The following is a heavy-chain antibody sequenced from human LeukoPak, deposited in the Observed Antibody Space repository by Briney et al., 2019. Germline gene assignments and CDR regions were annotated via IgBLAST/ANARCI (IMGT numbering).Heavy chain of an antibody. CDR3: AREGRTSTVTNVFDY. D-gene: IGHD4-17*01. J-gene: IGHJ4*02. Sequence: SETLSLTXAVYGGSFSGYYWSWIRQPPGKGMEWIGEINHSGSTNYNPSLKSRVTISVDTSKNQFSLKLSSVTAADTAVYYCAREGRTSTVTNVFDYWGQGTLVTVSS. CDR2: INHSGST. V-gene: IGHV4-34*01. CDR1: GGSFSGYY.